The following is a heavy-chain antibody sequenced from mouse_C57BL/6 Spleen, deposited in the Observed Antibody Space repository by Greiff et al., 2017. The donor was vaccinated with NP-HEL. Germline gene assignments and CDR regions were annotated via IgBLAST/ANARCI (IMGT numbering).Heavy chain of an antibody. CDR1: GYTFTSYW. D-gene: IGHD1-1*01. CDR2: IDPSDSYT. CDR3: ARGGYYGSSYEAWFAY. J-gene: IGHJ3*01. Sequence: QVQLKQPGAELVMPGASVKLSCKASGYTFTSYWMHWVKQRPGQGLEWIGEIDPSDSYTNYNQKFKGKSTLTVDKSSSTAYMQLSSLTSEDSAVYYCARGGYYGSSYEAWFAYWGQGTLVTVSA. V-gene: IGHV1-69*01.